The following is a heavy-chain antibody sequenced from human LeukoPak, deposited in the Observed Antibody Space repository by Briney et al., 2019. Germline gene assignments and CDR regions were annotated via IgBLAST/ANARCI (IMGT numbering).Heavy chain of an antibody. V-gene: IGHV3-23*01. CDR1: GFTFRNYA. CDR2: ISGSGITT. D-gene: IGHD3-22*01. Sequence: GGSLRLSCAGSGFTFRNYAMSWVRQASGKGLEWVSVISGSGITTYYADSVKGRFTISRDNSKNTLYLQMNSLRAEDTAVYYCAKVRGYYDSSGYLDYWGQGTLVTVSS. CDR3: AKVRGYYDSSGYLDY. J-gene: IGHJ4*02.